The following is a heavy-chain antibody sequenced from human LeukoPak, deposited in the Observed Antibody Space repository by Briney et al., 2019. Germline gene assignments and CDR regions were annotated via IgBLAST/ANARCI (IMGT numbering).Heavy chain of an antibody. Sequence: PGRSLRLSCAASGFSFTTYGMHWVRQAPGKGLEWVAVIWNDGTTKYYADSVKGRFTISRDNAKNSLYLQMNSLRAEDTAVYYCVLGGLYVVVTVEKYYYGMDVWGKGTTVTVSS. CDR2: IWNDGTTK. CDR1: GFSFTTYG. D-gene: IGHD2-21*02. CDR3: VLGGLYVVVTVEKYYYGMDV. V-gene: IGHV3-33*03. J-gene: IGHJ6*04.